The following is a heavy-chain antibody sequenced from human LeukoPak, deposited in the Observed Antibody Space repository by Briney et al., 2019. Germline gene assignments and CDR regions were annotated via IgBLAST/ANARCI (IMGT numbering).Heavy chain of an antibody. D-gene: IGHD1-7*01. J-gene: IGHJ3*02. CDR3: ARDATYNWNYGRGAFDI. Sequence: ASVKVSCKASGNTFTSYYMHWVRQAPGQGLEWMGIINPSGGSTSYAQKFQGRVTMTRDMSTSTVYMELSSLRSEDTAVYYCARDATYNWNYGRGAFDIWGQGTMVTVSS. V-gene: IGHV1-46*01. CDR2: INPSGGST. CDR1: GNTFTSYY.